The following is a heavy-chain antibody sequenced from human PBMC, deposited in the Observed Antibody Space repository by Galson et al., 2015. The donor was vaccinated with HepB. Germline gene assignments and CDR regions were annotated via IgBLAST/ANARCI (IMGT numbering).Heavy chain of an antibody. CDR2: INPNYDGP. V-gene: IGHV1-2*02. CDR3: ARGVCSSTSCALGGNWFDP. Sequence: SVKVSCKASGYTFTAYYLHWVRQAPGQGLEWMGRINPNYDGPTYAQRFQGRVTMTRDTSISTAYMELSGLRSDDTAVYYCARGVCSSTSCALGGNWFDPWGQGTLVTVSS. CDR1: GYTFTAYY. J-gene: IGHJ5*02. D-gene: IGHD2-2*01.